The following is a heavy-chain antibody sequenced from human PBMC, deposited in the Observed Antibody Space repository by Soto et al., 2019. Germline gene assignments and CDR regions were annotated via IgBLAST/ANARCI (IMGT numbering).Heavy chain of an antibody. Sequence: ASVKVSCKVSGYTLTELSMHWVRQAPGKGLEWMGGFDPEDGETIYAQKFQGRVTMTEDTSTDTAYMELSSLRSEDTAVYYCATSGITGTIPYYFDYWGQGTLVTVSS. D-gene: IGHD1-7*01. V-gene: IGHV1-24*01. CDR2: FDPEDGET. J-gene: IGHJ4*02. CDR3: ATSGITGTIPYYFDY. CDR1: GYTLTELS.